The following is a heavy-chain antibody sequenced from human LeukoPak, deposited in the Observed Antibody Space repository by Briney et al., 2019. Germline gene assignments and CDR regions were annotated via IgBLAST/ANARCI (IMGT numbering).Heavy chain of an antibody. Sequence: KPSETLSLTCTVSGGPLSSSSYYWGWVRQPPGKGLGWIGSIYYSGSTYYNPSLKSRVTISVDTSKNQFSLKLSSVTAADTAVYYCARLQGSSWFDYWGQGTLVTVSS. CDR2: IYYSGST. D-gene: IGHD6-13*01. V-gene: IGHV4-39*01. CDR3: ARLQGSSWFDY. CDR1: GGPLSSSSYY. J-gene: IGHJ4*02.